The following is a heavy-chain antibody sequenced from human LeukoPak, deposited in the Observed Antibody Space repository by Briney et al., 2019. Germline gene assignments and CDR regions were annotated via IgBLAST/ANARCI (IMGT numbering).Heavy chain of an antibody. CDR3: AKDRHLAI. CDR1: GFTFSSSA. V-gene: IGHV3-23*01. CDR2: ITTSGGST. J-gene: IGHJ3*02. Sequence: GGSLRLSCAASGFTFSSSAMIWVRQAPGKGLEWVSTITTSGGSTSFAGSVKGRFTISRDNSKNTLYLQMNSLRAEDTAIYYCAKDRHLAIWGQGTMVTVSS.